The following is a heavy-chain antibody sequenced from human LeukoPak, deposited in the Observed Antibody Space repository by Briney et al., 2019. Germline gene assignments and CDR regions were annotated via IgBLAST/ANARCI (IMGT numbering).Heavy chain of an antibody. CDR1: GGSISCSSYY. Sequence: SETLSLTCTVSGGSISCSSYYWGWIRQPPGKGLEWIGSIYYSGSTYYNPSLKSRVTISVDTSKNQFSLKLSSVTAADTAVYYCANTDDIYYYFDYWGQGTLVTVSS. J-gene: IGHJ4*02. D-gene: IGHD3-10*01. CDR2: IYYSGST. CDR3: ANTDDIYYYFDY. V-gene: IGHV4-39*01.